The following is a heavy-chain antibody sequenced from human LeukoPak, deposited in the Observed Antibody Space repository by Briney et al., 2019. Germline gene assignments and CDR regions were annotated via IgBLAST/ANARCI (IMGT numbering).Heavy chain of an antibody. CDR3: ASGSFYGGVAFDY. CDR1: GFTFSTYW. D-gene: IGHD4-23*01. Sequence: GGSLRLSCAAPGFTFSTYWMHWVRQAPGKGLVWVSRINSDESSTTYAASVKGRFTISRDNAKNTLYLQMNSLRADDTAVYYCASGSFYGGVAFDYWGQGTLVTVSS. V-gene: IGHV3-74*01. J-gene: IGHJ4*02. CDR2: INSDESST.